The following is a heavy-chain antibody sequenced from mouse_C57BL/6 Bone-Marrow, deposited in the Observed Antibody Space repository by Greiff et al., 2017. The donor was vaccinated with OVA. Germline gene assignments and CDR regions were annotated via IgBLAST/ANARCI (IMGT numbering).Heavy chain of an antibody. D-gene: IGHD4-1*02. Sequence: EVKVVESGGDLVKPGGSLKLSCAASGFTFSSYGMSWVRQTPDKRLEWVATISSGGSYTYYPDSVKGRFTIARDNAKNTLYLQMSSLKSEDTAMYYCARRKDNWAWFAYWGQGTLVTVSA. CDR2: ISSGGSYT. J-gene: IGHJ3*01. V-gene: IGHV5-6*02. CDR1: GFTFSSYG. CDR3: ARRKDNWAWFAY.